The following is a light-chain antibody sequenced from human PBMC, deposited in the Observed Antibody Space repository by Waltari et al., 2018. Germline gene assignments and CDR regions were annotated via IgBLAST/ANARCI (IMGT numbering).Light chain of an antibody. CDR2: KVS. V-gene: IGKV2-30*01. CDR3: MQGTQWPPSLT. Sequence: VMLTQSPLSLPVTLGQPVSISCRSSHSLIYSDGNTFLNWFHQRPGQSPRRLIYKVSNQDYGVPDRFSCSGSGTDFTLKISRVEAEDVGIYYCMQGTQWPPSLTFGGGTKVEIK. J-gene: IGKJ4*01. CDR1: HSLIYSDGNTF.